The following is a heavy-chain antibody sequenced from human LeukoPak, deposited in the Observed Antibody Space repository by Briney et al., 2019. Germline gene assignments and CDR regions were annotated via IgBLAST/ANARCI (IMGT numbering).Heavy chain of an antibody. D-gene: IGHD2-15*01. CDR3: ARGLGYCSGGSCYAGDLDY. Sequence: PSENLSLTCTVSGGSISSYYWSWIRQPPGKGLEWIGYIYYSGSTNYNHSLKSRVTISVDTSKNQFSLKLSSVAAADTAVYYCARGLGYCSGGSCYAGDLDYWGQGTLVTVSS. V-gene: IGHV4-59*01. CDR2: IYYSGST. CDR1: GGSISSYY. J-gene: IGHJ4*02.